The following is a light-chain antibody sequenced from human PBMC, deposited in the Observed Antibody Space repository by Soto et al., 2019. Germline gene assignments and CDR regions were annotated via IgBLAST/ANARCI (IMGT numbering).Light chain of an antibody. CDR1: SSNIGTSS. V-gene: IGLV1-44*01. CDR3: AAWDDSLNGHV. CDR2: TTN. J-gene: IGLJ1*01. Sequence: QSVLTQPHSASGTPGQRVTISCSGSSSNIGTSSVHWFQQLPGTAPKLLISTTNQRPSGVPERFSGSKSGTSASLAISGLKSEDEADYYCAAWDDSLNGHVFGPGTKPTVL.